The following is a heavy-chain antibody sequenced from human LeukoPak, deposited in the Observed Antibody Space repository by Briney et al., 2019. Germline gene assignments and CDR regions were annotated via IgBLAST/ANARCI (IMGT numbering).Heavy chain of an antibody. V-gene: IGHV4-59*12. CDR3: ARVEMATFDY. J-gene: IGHJ4*02. D-gene: IGHD5-24*01. CDR1: GGSISSYY. Sequence: PSETLSLTCTVSGGSISSYYWSWIRQPPGKGLEWIGYIYYSGSTNYNPSLKSRVTMSVDTSKNQFSLKLSPVTAADTAVYYCARVEMATFDYWGQGTLVTVSS. CDR2: IYYSGST.